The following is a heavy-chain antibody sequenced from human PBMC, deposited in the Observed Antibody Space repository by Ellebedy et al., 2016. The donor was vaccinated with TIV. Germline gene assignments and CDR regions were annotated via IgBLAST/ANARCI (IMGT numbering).Heavy chain of an antibody. CDR1: GYTFTSYD. V-gene: IGHV1-8*01. J-gene: IGHJ4*02. CDR3: ARNRGHSGYDLNYFDY. D-gene: IGHD5-12*01. Sequence: ASVKVSXKASGYTFTSYDINWVRQATGQGLEWMGWMNPNSGNTGYAQKFQGRVTMTRNTSISTAYMELSSLRSEDTAVYYCARNRGHSGYDLNYFDYWGQGTLVTVSS. CDR2: MNPNSGNT.